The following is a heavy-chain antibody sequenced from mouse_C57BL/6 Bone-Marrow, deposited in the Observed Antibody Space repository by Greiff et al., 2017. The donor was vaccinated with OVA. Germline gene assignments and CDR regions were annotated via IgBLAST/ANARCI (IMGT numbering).Heavy chain of an antibody. CDR3: ARSRIYYDYSY. CDR2: ILPGSGST. V-gene: IGHV1-9*01. Sequence: VQLQQSGAELMKPGASVKLSCTATGYTFTGYWIEWVKQRPGHGLEWIGEILPGSGSTNYTEKFKGKVTFTADTSSNPAYMQLISLTTEDSDISYCARSRIYYDYSYWGQGTLVTVSA. D-gene: IGHD2-4*01. J-gene: IGHJ3*01. CDR1: GYTFTGYW.